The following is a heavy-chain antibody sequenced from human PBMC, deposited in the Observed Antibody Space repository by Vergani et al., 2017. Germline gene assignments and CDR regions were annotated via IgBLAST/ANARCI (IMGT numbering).Heavy chain of an antibody. CDR2: ISSSSTNI. D-gene: IGHD3-10*01. CDR1: GFTFSSYS. V-gene: IGHV3-21*01. Sequence: EVQLVESGGGLVKPGGSLRLSCAASGFTFSSYSMNWVRQAPGKGLEWVSSISSSSTNINYADSVKGRFTISRDNARGALYLQMKSLRADDTAMYYCAGLWFVDVPGGSWGQGTLVTVSS. CDR3: AGLWFVDVPGGS. J-gene: IGHJ5*02.